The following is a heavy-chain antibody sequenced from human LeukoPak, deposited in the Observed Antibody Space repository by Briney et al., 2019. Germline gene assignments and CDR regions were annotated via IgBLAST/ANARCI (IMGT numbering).Heavy chain of an antibody. CDR2: IYTSGST. J-gene: IGHJ6*03. CDR3: AGTTNDYYYYYYMDV. V-gene: IGHV4-4*09. D-gene: IGHD4-11*01. CDR1: GGSISSYY. Sequence: SETLSLTCTVSGGSISSYYWSWIRQPPGKGLEWIGYIYTSGSTNYNPSLKSRVTISVDTSKNQFSLELSSVTAADTAVYYCAGTTNDYYYYYYMDVWGKGTTVTVSS.